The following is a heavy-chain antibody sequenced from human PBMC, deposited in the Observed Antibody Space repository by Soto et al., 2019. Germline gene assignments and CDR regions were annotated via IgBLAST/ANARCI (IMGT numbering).Heavy chain of an antibody. CDR2: INAGNGNT. J-gene: IGHJ5*02. CDR1: GYTFTSYA. Sequence: GASVKVSCKASGYTFTSYAMHWVRQAPGQRLEWMGWINAGNGNTKYSQKFQGRVTITRDTSASTAYMELSSLRSEDTAVYYCARSPCCSQYNWFDPWGQGTLVTVSS. V-gene: IGHV1-3*01. CDR3: ARSPCCSQYNWFDP. D-gene: IGHD3-10*02.